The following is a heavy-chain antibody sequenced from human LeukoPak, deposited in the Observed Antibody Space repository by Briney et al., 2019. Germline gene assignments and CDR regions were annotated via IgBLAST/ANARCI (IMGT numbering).Heavy chain of an antibody. D-gene: IGHD6-19*01. CDR1: GFTFSSYA. CDR3: AKTPHGYSSGWNYFGY. CDR2: ISGSGDST. J-gene: IGHJ4*02. Sequence: GGSLRLSCAASGFTFSSYAINWVRQAPGTGLEWVSAISGSGDSTFYADSVKGRFTISRDNSKNTLYLQMNRLRAEDTAVYYCAKTPHGYSSGWNYFGYWGQGTLVTVSS. V-gene: IGHV3-23*01.